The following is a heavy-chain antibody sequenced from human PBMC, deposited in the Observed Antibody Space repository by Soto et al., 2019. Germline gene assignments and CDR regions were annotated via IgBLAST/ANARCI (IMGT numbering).Heavy chain of an antibody. CDR1: GGSISSGDYY. Sequence: QVQLQESGPGLVKPSQTLSLTCTVSGGSISSGDYYWSWIRQPPGKGLEGIGYIYYSGSTYCIPSLKRRVTMSVDTSKNQFSLKVNAVTAADTAVYYCARGYYYESGRIWGQGTLVTVSS. J-gene: IGHJ4*02. CDR3: ARGYYYESGRI. V-gene: IGHV4-30-4*01. CDR2: IYYSGST. D-gene: IGHD3-10*01.